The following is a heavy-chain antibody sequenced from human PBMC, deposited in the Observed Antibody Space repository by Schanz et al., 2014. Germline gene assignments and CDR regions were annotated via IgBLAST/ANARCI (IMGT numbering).Heavy chain of an antibody. V-gene: IGHV3-48*01. CDR1: GFTFSSYS. CDR2: IRSSSSTR. CDR3: ARNGGSGGENWYFDL. J-gene: IGHJ2*01. Sequence: EAQLVESGGGLVQPGGSLRLSCAASGFTFSSYSMNWVRQAPGKGLEWVSYIRSSSSTRYNEDSVKDRFTISRDNAKNSLFLQLNSLRADDAAVYYCARNGGSGGENWYFDLWGRGTLVTVSS. D-gene: IGHD1-26*01.